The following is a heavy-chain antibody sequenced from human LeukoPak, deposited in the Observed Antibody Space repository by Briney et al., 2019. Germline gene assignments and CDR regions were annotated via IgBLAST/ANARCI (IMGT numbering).Heavy chain of an antibody. CDR3: ARAVVAVAGTEFDY. CDR1: GYAFTGYY. Sequence: ASVKVSCKASGYAFTGYYMHWVRQAPGQGLEWMGWINPNSGGTNYAQKFQGRVTMTRDTSISTAYMELSRLRSDDTAVYYCARAVVAVAGTEFDYWGQETLVTVSS. V-gene: IGHV1-2*02. D-gene: IGHD6-19*01. CDR2: INPNSGGT. J-gene: IGHJ4*02.